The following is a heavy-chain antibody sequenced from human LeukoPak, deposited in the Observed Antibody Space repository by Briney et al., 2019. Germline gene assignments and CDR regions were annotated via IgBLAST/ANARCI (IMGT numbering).Heavy chain of an antibody. V-gene: IGHV4-61*02. Sequence: SETLSLTCTVSGGSISSGSYYWSWLRQPAGKGLEWIGRIYTSGSTNYNPSLKSRVTISVDTSKNQFSLKLSSVTAADTAVYYCARARVVAGKGGLGYYYYYMDVWGKGTTVTISS. D-gene: IGHD6-19*01. CDR2: IYTSGST. CDR1: GGSISSGSYY. J-gene: IGHJ6*03. CDR3: ARARVVAGKGGLGYYYYYMDV.